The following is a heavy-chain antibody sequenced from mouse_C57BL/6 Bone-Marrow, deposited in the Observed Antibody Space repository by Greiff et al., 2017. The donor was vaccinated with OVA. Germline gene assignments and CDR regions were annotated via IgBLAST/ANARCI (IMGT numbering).Heavy chain of an antibody. Sequence: VQLQQPGAELVKPGASVKLSCKASGYTFTSYWMQWVKQRPGQGLEWIGEIDPSDSYTNYNQKFKGKATLTVDTSSSTAYMQLSSLTSEDSAVYYCARTPDYGTLRGDYWGQGTTLTVSS. V-gene: IGHV1-50*01. D-gene: IGHD1-1*01. CDR1: GYTFTSYW. J-gene: IGHJ2*01. CDR2: IDPSDSYT. CDR3: ARTPDYGTLRGDY.